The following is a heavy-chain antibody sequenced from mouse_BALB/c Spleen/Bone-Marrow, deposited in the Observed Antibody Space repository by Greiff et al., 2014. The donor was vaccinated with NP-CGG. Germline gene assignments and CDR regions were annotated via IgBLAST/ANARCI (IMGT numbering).Heavy chain of an antibody. Sequence: VQLQQSGAELVKPGASVKLSCTASGFNIKDTYIHWVKQRPEQGLEWIGRIDPANGNIKYDPKSQGKATITADTSSNTAYLQLSSLTSEDIAVYYCARRLRSAMDYWGQGTSVTVSS. D-gene: IGHD1-1*01. V-gene: IGHV14-3*02. CDR3: ARRLRSAMDY. CDR2: IDPANGNI. J-gene: IGHJ4*01. CDR1: GFNIKDTY.